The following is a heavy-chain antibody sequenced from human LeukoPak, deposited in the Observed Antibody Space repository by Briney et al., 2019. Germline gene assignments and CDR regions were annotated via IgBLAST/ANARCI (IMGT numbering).Heavy chain of an antibody. J-gene: IGHJ3*02. V-gene: IGHV1-46*01. Sequence: ASVKVSCKASGYTFTGYYIHWVRQAPGQGLAWMGMINPSGDSTTYAQKFQDRVTMTRDTSTSTVYMELSSLLSDDTAVYYCARTAARQDAFNIWGQGTKVTVPS. CDR1: GYTFTGYY. CDR2: INPSGDST. CDR3: ARTAARQDAFNI. D-gene: IGHD6-25*01.